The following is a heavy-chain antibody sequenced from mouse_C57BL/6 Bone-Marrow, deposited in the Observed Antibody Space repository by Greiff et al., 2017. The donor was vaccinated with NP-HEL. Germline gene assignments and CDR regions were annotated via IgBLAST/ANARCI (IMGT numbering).Heavy chain of an antibody. V-gene: IGHV1-82*01. CDR1: GYAFSSSW. CDR2: IYPGDGDT. J-gene: IGHJ4*01. Sequence: VQLQQSGPELVKPGASVKISCKASGYAFSSSWMNWVKQRPGKGLEWIGRIYPGDGDTNYNGKFKGKATLTADKSSSTAYMQLRSLTSEDSAVYFCAREGGGYDGYSYYYAMDYWGQGTSVTVSS. D-gene: IGHD2-3*01. CDR3: AREGGGYDGYSYYYAMDY.